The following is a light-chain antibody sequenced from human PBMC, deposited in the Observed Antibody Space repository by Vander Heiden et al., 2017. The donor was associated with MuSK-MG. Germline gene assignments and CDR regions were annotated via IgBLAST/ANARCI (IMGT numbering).Light chain of an antibody. V-gene: IGKV1-5*03. CDR1: QSISSW. CDR3: QQDNSYPYT. J-gene: IGKJ2*01. Sequence: DIQMTQSPSPLSASVGDRVTITCRASQSISSWLAWYQQKPGKAPKLLIYKASSLESGVPSRFSGSGSGTEFTLTISSLQPDDFATYYCQQDNSYPYTFGQGTKLEIK. CDR2: KAS.